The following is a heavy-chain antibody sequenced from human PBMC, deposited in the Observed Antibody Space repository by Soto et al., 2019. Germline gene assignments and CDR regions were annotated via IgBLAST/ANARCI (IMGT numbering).Heavy chain of an antibody. CDR1: GLTFNRYW. CDR3: AREFCSGGNCYTYYFDP. D-gene: IGHD2-15*01. V-gene: IGHV3-74*01. J-gene: IGHJ5*02. CDR2: INTDGSNT. Sequence: GGSLRLSCAASGLTFNRYWMHWVRRAPGKGLVWVSHINTDGSNTNYADSVKGRFTISRDNAKSTLFLQMNSLRDEDTAVYYCAREFCSGGNCYTYYFDPWGQGIPVTVSS.